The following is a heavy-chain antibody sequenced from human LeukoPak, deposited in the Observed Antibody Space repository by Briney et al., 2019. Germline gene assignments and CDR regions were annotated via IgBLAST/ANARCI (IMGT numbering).Heavy chain of an antibody. V-gene: IGHV3-30*04. Sequence: GGSLRLSCAASGFTFSSYAMHWVRQAPGKGLEWVAVISYDGSNKYYADSVKGRFTISRDNSKNTLYLQMNSLRAEDTAVYYCARDGSSWLFYYYYYGMDVWGQGTTVTVSS. CDR1: GFTFSSYA. CDR2: ISYDGSNK. J-gene: IGHJ6*02. CDR3: ARDGSSWLFYYYYYGMDV. D-gene: IGHD6-13*01.